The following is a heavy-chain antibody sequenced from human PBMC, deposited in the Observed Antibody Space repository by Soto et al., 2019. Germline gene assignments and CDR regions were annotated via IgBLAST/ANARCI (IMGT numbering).Heavy chain of an antibody. V-gene: IGHV3-7*01. CDR2: IKQDGSEK. CDR3: ARDRYSSGWYGGY. J-gene: IGHJ4*02. D-gene: IGHD6-19*01. Sequence: GGSLRLSCAASGFTFSSYWMSWVRQAPGKGLEWVANIKQDGSEKYYVDSVKGRFTISRDNAKNSLYLQMNSLRAEDTAVYYCARDRYSSGWYGGYWGQGTLVTVSS. CDR1: GFTFSSYW.